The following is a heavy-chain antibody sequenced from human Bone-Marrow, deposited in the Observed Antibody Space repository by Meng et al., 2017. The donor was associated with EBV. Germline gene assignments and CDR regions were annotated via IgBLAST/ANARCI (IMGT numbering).Heavy chain of an antibody. CDR1: GVPFRRDA. D-gene: IGHD2-15*01. CDR2: IIPIFGTA. CDR3: ARVNIVVKGFDP. Sequence: QVQLGASGAAVKMPGSSGKVACKASGVPFRRDAISWLRQDTGQGLLWRGWIIPIFGTATYVQKFQGRVTITADESTRTAYMELSSMRSEYTAVYYGARVNIVVKGFDPWGQGTLVTVSS. V-gene: IGHV1-69*01. J-gene: IGHJ5*02.